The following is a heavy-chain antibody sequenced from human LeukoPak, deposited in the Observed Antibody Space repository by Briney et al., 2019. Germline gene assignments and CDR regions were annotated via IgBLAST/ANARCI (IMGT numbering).Heavy chain of an antibody. CDR2: ISSSSSYI. D-gene: IGHD2-15*01. CDR3: ARVTGFPLNPWGYCSGGSCYYFDY. Sequence: PGGSLRLSCAASGFTFSSYSMNWVRQAPGKGLEWVSSISSSSSYIYYADSVKGRFTISRDNAKNSLYLQMNSLRAEDTAVYYCARVTGFPLNPWGYCSGGSCYYFDYWGQGTLVTVSS. J-gene: IGHJ4*02. CDR1: GFTFSSYS. V-gene: IGHV3-21*01.